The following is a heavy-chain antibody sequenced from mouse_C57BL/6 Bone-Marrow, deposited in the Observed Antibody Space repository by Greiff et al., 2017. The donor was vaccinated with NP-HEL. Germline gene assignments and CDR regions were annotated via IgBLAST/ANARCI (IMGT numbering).Heavy chain of an antibody. CDR3: ARHYYGSSHDY. J-gene: IGHJ2*01. CDR1: GFTFSSYG. CDR2: ISSGGSYT. D-gene: IGHD1-1*01. V-gene: IGHV5-6*01. Sequence: EVQGVESGGDLVKPGGSLKLSCAASGFTFSSYGMSWVRQTPDKRLEWVATISSGGSYTYYPDSVKGRFTISRDNAKNTLYLKMSSLKSEDTAMYYCARHYYGSSHDYWGQGTTLTVSS.